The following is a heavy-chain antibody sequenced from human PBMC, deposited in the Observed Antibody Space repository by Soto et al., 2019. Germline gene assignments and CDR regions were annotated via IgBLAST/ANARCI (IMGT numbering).Heavy chain of an antibody. CDR1: GYTFTSYA. CDR2: INAGNGNT. J-gene: IGHJ4*02. Sequence: ASVKVSCKASGYTFTSYAMHWVRQAPGQRLEWMGWINAGNGNTKYSQKFQGRATFTRDTSANTVYMELRSLRSEDSAIYYCARGSGVGTTYFDYWGQGTRVTVSS. V-gene: IGHV1-3*01. CDR3: ARGSGVGTTYFDY. D-gene: IGHD1-1*01.